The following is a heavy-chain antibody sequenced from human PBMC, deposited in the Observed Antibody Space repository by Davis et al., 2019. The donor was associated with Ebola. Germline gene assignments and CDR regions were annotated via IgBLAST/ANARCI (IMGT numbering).Heavy chain of an antibody. D-gene: IGHD1-26*01. CDR3: ATLPGYY. Sequence: GESLKISCAASGFTFSSCWMHWVRQAPGKGLVWVSCINRDVSTTTYADSVKGRFTISRDNAKNTLYLQMNNLRVEDTAVYYCATLPGYYWGQGTLVTVSS. V-gene: IGHV3-74*03. CDR1: GFTFSSCW. CDR2: INRDVSTT. J-gene: IGHJ4*02.